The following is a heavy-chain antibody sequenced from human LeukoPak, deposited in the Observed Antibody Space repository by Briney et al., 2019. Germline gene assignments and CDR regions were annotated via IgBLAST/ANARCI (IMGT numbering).Heavy chain of an antibody. CDR1: GYTFSTYD. CDR2: MNPVSGNT. V-gene: IGHV1-8*01. CDR3: ARVPPHHDGITYYSAAFDV. D-gene: IGHD3-10*01. J-gene: IGHJ3*01. Sequence: EASVKVSCTASGYTFSTYDNNWVRQAPGQGPEWMGWMNPVSGNTGFAEKFQGRVTLTRQTSIGTAYMEISSLRSDDTAVYYCARVPPHHDGITYYSAAFDVWGQGTMLIVSS.